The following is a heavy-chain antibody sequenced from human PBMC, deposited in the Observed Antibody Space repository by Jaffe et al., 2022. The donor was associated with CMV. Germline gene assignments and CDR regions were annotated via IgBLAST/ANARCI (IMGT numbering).Heavy chain of an antibody. J-gene: IGHJ4*02. V-gene: IGHV1-2*02. D-gene: IGHD3-22*01. CDR2: INPNSGGT. Sequence: QVQLVQSGAEVKKPGASVKVSCKASGYTFTGYYMHWVRQAPGQGLEWMGWINPNSGGTNYAQKFQGRVTMTRDTSISTAYMELSRLRSDDTAVYYCARSTYYYDSSGYLKRPFDYWGQGTLVTVSS. CDR3: ARSTYYYDSSGYLKRPFDY. CDR1: GYTFTGYY.